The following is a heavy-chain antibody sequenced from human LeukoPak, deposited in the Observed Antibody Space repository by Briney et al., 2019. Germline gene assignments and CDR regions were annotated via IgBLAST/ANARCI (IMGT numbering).Heavy chain of an antibody. CDR1: GGSISSTNW. V-gene: IGHV4-4*02. CDR2: IYHNGNT. CDR3: AREETFTIFGVVIID. D-gene: IGHD3-3*01. Sequence: PSGTLSLTCAVSGGSISSTNWWSWVRQPPGKGLEWIGEIYHNGNTNCNPSLKSRVTISVDKSKNQFSLKLSSVTAADTAVYYCAREETFTIFGVVIIDWGQGTLVTVSS. J-gene: IGHJ4*02.